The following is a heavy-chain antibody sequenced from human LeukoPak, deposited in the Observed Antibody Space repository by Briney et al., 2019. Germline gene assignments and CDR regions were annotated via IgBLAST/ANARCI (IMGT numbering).Heavy chain of an antibody. J-gene: IGHJ4*02. V-gene: IGHV3-48*03. CDR2: ISSGSSST. CDR1: GFTFSSYE. D-gene: IGHD6-6*01. Sequence: GGSLRLSCAASGFTFSSYEMNWVRQAPGKGLEWVSYISSGSSSTFYADSVKGRLTISRDNAKNSLYLQMNSLRVEDTAVYYCARGGIAARFAYWGQGTLVTVSS. CDR3: ARGGIAARFAY.